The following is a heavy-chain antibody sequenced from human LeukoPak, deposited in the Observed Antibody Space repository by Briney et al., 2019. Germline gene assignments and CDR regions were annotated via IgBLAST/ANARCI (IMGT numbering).Heavy chain of an antibody. CDR1: GGTFSSYA. V-gene: IGHV1-69*04. Sequence: ASVKVSCKASGGTFSSYAISWVRQAPGQGLEWMGRIIPILGIANYAQKFQGRVTITADKSTSTAYMELSSLRSEDTAVYYCARDTKTPNYGSGIQLGTFDIWGQGTMVTVSS. CDR3: ARDTKTPNYGSGIQLGTFDI. J-gene: IGHJ3*02. CDR2: IIPILGIA. D-gene: IGHD3-10*01.